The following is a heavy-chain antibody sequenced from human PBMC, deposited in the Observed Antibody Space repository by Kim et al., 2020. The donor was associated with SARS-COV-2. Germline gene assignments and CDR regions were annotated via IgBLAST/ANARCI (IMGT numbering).Heavy chain of an antibody. CDR3: ARDTEYGSGPRDFDY. Sequence: GGSLRLSCAASGFTFSSYSMNWVRQAPGKGLEWVSSISSSSSYIYYADSVKGRFTISRDNAKNSLYLQMNSLRAEDTAVYYCARDTEYGSGPRDFDYWGQGTLVTVSS. J-gene: IGHJ4*02. V-gene: IGHV3-21*01. CDR1: GFTFSSYS. D-gene: IGHD3-10*01. CDR2: ISSSSSYI.